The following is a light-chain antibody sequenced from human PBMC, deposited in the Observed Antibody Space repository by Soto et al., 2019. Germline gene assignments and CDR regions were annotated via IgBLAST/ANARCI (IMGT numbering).Light chain of an antibody. CDR2: EVS. Sequence: SVLTQPASVSGSPGQSITISCTGASSDVGAYNSVSWYQKHPGKAPKLIIYEVSNRPSGVSNRFSGSKSGNTASLTISGLQAEDEADYYCSSYTSSSTLIFGGGTKVTVL. V-gene: IGLV2-14*01. CDR3: SSYTSSSTLI. J-gene: IGLJ2*01. CDR1: SSDVGAYNS.